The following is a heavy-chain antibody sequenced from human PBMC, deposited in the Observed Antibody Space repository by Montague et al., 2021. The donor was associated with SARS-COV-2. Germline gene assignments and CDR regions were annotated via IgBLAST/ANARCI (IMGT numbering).Heavy chain of an antibody. D-gene: IGHD5-18*01. Sequence: SETLSLTCAVSGGSFSGYYWSWIRKPQGNGMERNGEVSNSGSTNYSQNLKSRVTISVDTAKNQFSLKLSSVTAADTAVYYCAGGGGYSYGSLDYWGQGTLVTVSS. J-gene: IGHJ4*02. CDR3: AGGGGYSYGSLDY. CDR1: GGSFSGYY. CDR2: VSNSGST. V-gene: IGHV4-34*01.